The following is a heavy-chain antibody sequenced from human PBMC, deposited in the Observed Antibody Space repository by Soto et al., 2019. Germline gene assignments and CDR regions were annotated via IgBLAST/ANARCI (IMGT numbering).Heavy chain of an antibody. J-gene: IGHJ4*02. CDR2: IYPGDSDT. D-gene: IGHD3-9*01. V-gene: IGHV5-51*01. CDR1: GYSFTSYW. CDR3: ARHGVGDILAGQTDY. Sequence: EVQLVQSGAEVKKPGESLKISCKGSGYSFTSYWIGWVRQMPGKGLEWMGIIYPGDSDTRYSPSVQGQVTISADKSISTAYMQWSSLKASETGMCYCARHGVGDILAGQTDYWGQGPLVTVSS.